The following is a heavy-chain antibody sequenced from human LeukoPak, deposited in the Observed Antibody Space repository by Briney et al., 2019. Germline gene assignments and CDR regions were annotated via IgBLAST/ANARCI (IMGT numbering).Heavy chain of an antibody. Sequence: GGSLRLSCAASGFTFSSYWMHWVRQAPGKGLEWVSFISYDGANKYYADSVKGRFTISRDNSKNTLYVQMNSLRGDDTGMYFCAKDSSSSNYYYGLDVWGQGTTVTVSS. CDR1: GFTFSSYW. CDR2: ISYDGANK. D-gene: IGHD6-13*01. J-gene: IGHJ6*02. CDR3: AKDSSSSNYYYGLDV. V-gene: IGHV3-30*18.